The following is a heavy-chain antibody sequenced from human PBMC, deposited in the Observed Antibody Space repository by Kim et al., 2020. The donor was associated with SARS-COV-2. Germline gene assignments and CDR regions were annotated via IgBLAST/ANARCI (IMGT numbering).Heavy chain of an antibody. J-gene: IGHJ4*02. V-gene: IGHV3-30*18. CDR3: AKDRNYGSGSYYNPPWA. Sequence: GGSLRLSCAASGFTFSNYGMHWVRQAPGKGLEWVAVISYDGSNKYYADSVKGRFTISRDNSKNTLYLQMNSLRAEDTAVYYCAKDRNYGSGSYYNPPWAWGQGTLVTVSS. D-gene: IGHD3-10*01. CDR1: GFTFSNYG. CDR2: ISYDGSNK.